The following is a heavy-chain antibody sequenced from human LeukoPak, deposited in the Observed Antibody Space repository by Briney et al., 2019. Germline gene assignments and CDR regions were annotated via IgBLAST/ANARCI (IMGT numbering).Heavy chain of an antibody. CDR3: ARDQERGWYSLSSAYYYYGMDV. CDR2: INSNGGST. Sequence: PGGSPRLSCAASGFTFSSYAMHWVRQAPGKGLEYVSAINSNGGSTYYANSVKGRFTISRDNSKNTLYLQMGSLRAEDMAVYDCARDQERGWYSLSSAYYYYGMDVWGQGTTVTVSS. D-gene: IGHD6-19*01. V-gene: IGHV3-64*01. CDR1: GFTFSSYA. J-gene: IGHJ6*02.